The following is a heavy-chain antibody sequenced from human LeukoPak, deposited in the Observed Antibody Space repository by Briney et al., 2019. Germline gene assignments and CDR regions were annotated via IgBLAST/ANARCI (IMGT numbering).Heavy chain of an antibody. V-gene: IGHV4-34*01. D-gene: IGHD6-13*01. J-gene: IGHJ4*02. CDR2: INHSGST. CDR1: GGSFSGYY. CDR3: ARGAGRRQLGR. Sequence: SETLSLTCAVYGGSFSGYYWSWIRQPPGKGLEWIGEINHSGSTNYNPSLKSRVTISVDTSKNQFSLRLSSVTAADTAVYYCARGAGRRQLGRWGQGTLVTVSS.